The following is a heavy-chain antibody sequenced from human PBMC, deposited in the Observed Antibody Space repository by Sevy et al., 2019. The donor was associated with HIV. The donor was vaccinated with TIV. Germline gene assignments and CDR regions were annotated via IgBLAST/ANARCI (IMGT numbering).Heavy chain of an antibody. Sequence: SETLSLTCAVSGYSISSGFYWGWIRQPPGKGLEWIVLMYHSGNTHYNSSLQSRVTISVDTSKNQFSLELTSVTAADTAVYYCARLGIAVAGYFDYWGQGTLVTVSS. CDR2: MYHSGNT. CDR3: ARLGIAVAGYFDY. V-gene: IGHV4-38-2*01. CDR1: GYSISSGFY. J-gene: IGHJ4*02. D-gene: IGHD6-19*01.